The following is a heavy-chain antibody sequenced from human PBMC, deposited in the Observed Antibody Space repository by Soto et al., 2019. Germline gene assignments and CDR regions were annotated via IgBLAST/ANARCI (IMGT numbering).Heavy chain of an antibody. Sequence: QVQLQESGPGLVKPSGTLSLTCAVSGGSISSSNWWSWVRQPPGKGLEWIGEVYHSGSTNYNPSLKSRVTISVDKSKNQFSLKLSSVTAADTAVYYCARGQLLWFGEDEQVLDVWGQGTTVTVSS. CDR3: ARGQLLWFGEDEQVLDV. CDR1: GGSISSSNW. D-gene: IGHD3-10*01. J-gene: IGHJ6*02. V-gene: IGHV4-4*02. CDR2: VYHSGST.